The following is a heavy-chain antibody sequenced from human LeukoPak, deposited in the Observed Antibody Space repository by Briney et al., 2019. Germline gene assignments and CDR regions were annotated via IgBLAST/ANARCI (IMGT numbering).Heavy chain of an antibody. D-gene: IGHD4-17*01. J-gene: IGHJ1*01. CDR1: GYTFTRDY. V-gene: IGHV1-46*01. CDR3: ARSFGDLPLFQH. Sequence: ASVKSSCKASGYTFTRDYMHSVRHTPVHGLEWVGVINPSGGSTSYAQKFQGRVTMTRDTSTSTVYMELSSLRSEDTAVYYCARSFGDLPLFQHWGQGTLVTVSS. CDR2: INPSGGST.